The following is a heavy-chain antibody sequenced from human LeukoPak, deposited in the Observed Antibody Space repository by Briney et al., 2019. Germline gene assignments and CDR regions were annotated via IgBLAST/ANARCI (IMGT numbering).Heavy chain of an antibody. J-gene: IGHJ2*01. CDR2: IYHSGST. D-gene: IGHD2-15*01. Sequence: SETLSLTCTVSGGSISSGGYYWSWIRQPPGKGLEWIGYIYHSGSTYYNPSLKSRVTISVDRSKNQFSLKLGSVTAADTAVYYCARGVAGPRYFDLWGRGTLVTVSS. V-gene: IGHV4-30-2*01. CDR1: GGSISSGGYY. CDR3: ARGVAGPRYFDL.